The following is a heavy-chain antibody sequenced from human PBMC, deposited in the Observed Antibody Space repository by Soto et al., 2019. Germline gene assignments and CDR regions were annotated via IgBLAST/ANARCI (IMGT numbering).Heavy chain of an antibody. CDR1: GYTFTNYY. V-gene: IGHV1-46*03. Sequence: QVHLVQSGAEVKKPGASVKVSCKAFGYTFTNYYIHWVRQAPGQGLEWVGGINCNGGSTSYAQKLQGRVTMTRDTSTSKVYMELSSLISDDPAVYYCFRDIITVAGYIDYWGQGTLVTVSS. CDR2: INCNGGST. J-gene: IGHJ4*02. D-gene: IGHD6-19*01. CDR3: FRDIITVAGYIDY.